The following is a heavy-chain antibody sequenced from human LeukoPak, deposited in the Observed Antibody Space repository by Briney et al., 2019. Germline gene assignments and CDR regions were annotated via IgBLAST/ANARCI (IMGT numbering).Heavy chain of an antibody. D-gene: IGHD5-18*01. Sequence: SETLSLTCTVSGGSISSGDYYWSWIRQPPGKGLEWLGYIYYSGSTYYNPSLKSRVTISVDTSKNQFSLKLSSVTAADTAVYYCARDTAMVNAFDIWGQGTMVTVSS. V-gene: IGHV4-30-4*01. CDR2: IYYSGST. J-gene: IGHJ3*02. CDR1: GGSISSGDYY. CDR3: ARDTAMVNAFDI.